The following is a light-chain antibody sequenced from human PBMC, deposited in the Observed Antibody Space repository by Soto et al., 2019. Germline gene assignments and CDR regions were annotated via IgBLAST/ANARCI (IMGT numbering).Light chain of an antibody. CDR2: LGF. V-gene: IGKV2-28*01. CDR3: MQALQAPSM. Sequence: DIVMTQSPLSLPGTPGEPASISCRSSQSLLQNNGYNYVHWYLQKPGQSPQLLIYLGFNRASGVPDRFSGSGSGTDFTLRISRVXXXXXGVYYCMQALQAPSMFGQGTRVEIK. CDR1: QSLLQNNGYNY. J-gene: IGKJ1*01.